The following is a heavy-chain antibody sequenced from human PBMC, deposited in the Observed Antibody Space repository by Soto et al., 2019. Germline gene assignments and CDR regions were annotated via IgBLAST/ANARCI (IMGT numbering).Heavy chain of an antibody. Sequence: QVQLQQWGAGLLKPSETLSLTCAVYGGSFSGYYWSWIRQHPGKGLEWIGEINHSGSTNYNPSLKSRVTISVDTSKNQFSLKLSSVTAADTAVYYCARGPREYSSSWYYYYYFMDVWGKGTTVTVSS. CDR1: GGSFSGYY. CDR3: ARGPREYSSSWYYYYYFMDV. CDR2: INHSGST. D-gene: IGHD6-13*01. J-gene: IGHJ6*03. V-gene: IGHV4-34*01.